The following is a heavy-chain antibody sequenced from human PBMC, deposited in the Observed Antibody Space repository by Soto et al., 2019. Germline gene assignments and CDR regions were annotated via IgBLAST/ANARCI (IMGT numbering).Heavy chain of an antibody. CDR1: GFTFSSYW. J-gene: IGHJ5*02. CDR3: ARGVRLRFLEWPNGENWFDP. CDR2: INSDGSST. V-gene: IGHV3-74*01. D-gene: IGHD3-3*01. Sequence: EVQLVESGGGLVQPGGSLRLSCAASGFTFSSYWMHWVRQAPGKGLVWVSRINSDGSSTSYADSVKGRFTISRDNAKNTLYLQMNSLRAEDTAVYYCARGVRLRFLEWPNGENWFDPWGQGTLVTVSS.